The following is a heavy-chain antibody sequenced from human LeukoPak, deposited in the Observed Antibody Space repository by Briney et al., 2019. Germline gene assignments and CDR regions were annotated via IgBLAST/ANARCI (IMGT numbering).Heavy chain of an antibody. D-gene: IGHD3-22*01. Sequence: ASVKVSCKASGGTFSSYAISWVRQAPGQGLEWMGGIIPIFGTANYAQKFQGRVTITADESTSTAYMELSSLRSEDTAVYYYARCLYYYDSSGYLFGRYYGMDVWGQGTTVTVSS. J-gene: IGHJ6*02. V-gene: IGHV1-69*13. CDR2: IIPIFGTA. CDR3: ARCLYYYDSSGYLFGRYYGMDV. CDR1: GGTFSSYA.